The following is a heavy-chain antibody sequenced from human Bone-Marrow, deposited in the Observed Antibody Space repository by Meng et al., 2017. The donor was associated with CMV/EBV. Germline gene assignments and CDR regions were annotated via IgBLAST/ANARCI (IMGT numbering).Heavy chain of an antibody. J-gene: IGHJ5*02. D-gene: IGHD6-6*01. CDR2: INPSGGST. Sequence: ASVKVSCKASGYSFTTYGMNWVLQAPGQGLEWMGIINPSGGSTSYAQKFQGRVTMTRDTSTSTVYMELSSLRSEDTAVYYCARDVFGSSSSGWFDPWGQGTLVTVSS. V-gene: IGHV1-46*01. CDR3: ARDVFGSSSSGWFDP. CDR1: GYSFTTYG.